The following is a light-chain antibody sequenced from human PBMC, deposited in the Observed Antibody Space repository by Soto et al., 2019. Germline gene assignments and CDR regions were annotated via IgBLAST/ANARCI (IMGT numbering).Light chain of an antibody. V-gene: IGKV1-9*01. CDR3: QQLNSYPLT. J-gene: IGKJ4*01. CDR2: AAS. Sequence: DMQLTQSPSFLSASVGDRVTSTCRASQGIRSYLAWYQQKPGKAPKLLIYAASTLQSGVPSRFSGSGSGTEFTLTISSLQPEDFATYYYQQLNSYPLTFGGGTKVEIK. CDR1: QGIRSY.